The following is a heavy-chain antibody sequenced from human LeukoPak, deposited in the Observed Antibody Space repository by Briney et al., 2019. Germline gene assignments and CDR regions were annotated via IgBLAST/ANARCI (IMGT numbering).Heavy chain of an antibody. J-gene: IGHJ3*02. CDR3: AKDIRITMTGHDAFDI. V-gene: IGHV3-9*01. D-gene: IGHD3-22*01. Sequence: GGSLRLSCAASGFTFDDYAMHWVRQAPGKGLEWVSGISWNSGSIGYADSVKGRFTISRDNAKNSLYLQMNSLRAEDTASYYCAKDIRITMTGHDAFDIWGQGTMVTVSS. CDR1: GFTFDDYA. CDR2: ISWNSGSI.